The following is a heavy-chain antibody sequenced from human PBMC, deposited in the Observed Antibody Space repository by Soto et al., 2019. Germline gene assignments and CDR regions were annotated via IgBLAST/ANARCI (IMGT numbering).Heavy chain of an antibody. J-gene: IGHJ4*02. Sequence: LETHPLTSSVSGGSSISSSYYWGWIRQPPGKGLEWIGGFYHSGSTNYNPSLKSRVTISVDTSKNQFSLKLSSVTAADTAVYYCARAAEEYYFDYWGQGTLVTVSS. D-gene: IGHD3-10*01. V-gene: IGHV4-39*07. CDR2: FYHSGST. CDR1: GGSSISSSYY. CDR3: ARAAEEYYFDY.